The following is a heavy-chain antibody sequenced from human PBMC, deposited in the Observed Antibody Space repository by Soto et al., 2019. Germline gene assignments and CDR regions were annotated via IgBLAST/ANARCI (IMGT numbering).Heavy chain of an antibody. V-gene: IGHV3-30*18. CDR1: GFTFRSYG. CDR3: AKSTVAGYYYYYGMDV. D-gene: IGHD6-19*01. CDR2: ISYDGSNK. Sequence: QVQLVESGGGVVQPGRSLRLSCAASGFTFRSYGMHWVRQAPGKGLEWVAVISYDGSNKYYADSVKDRFTISRDNSKNTLYLQMNSLRAEDTAVYYCAKSTVAGYYYYYGMDVWGQGTLVTVSS. J-gene: IGHJ6*02.